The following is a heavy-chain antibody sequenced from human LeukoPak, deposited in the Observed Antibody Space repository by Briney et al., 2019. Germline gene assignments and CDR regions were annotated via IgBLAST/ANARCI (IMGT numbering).Heavy chain of an antibody. CDR2: LSYNRGT. J-gene: IGHJ4*02. CDR3: ARALLPRSLFDF. V-gene: IGHV4-61*08. D-gene: IGHD3-10*01. CDR1: GDSISSGDYY. Sequence: SETLSLTCTVSGDSISSGDYYWSWIRQAPGTGLEWIGYLSYNRGTNYNPSLQSRVTISVGPSRNQFSLKLTSVTAADTAVYYCARALLPRSLFDFWGQGTLVTVSS.